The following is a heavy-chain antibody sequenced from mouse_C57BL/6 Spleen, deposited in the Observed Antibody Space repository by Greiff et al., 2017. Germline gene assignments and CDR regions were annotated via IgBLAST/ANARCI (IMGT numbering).Heavy chain of an antibody. D-gene: IGHD1-1*01. Sequence: QVQLQQSGAELMKPGASVKLSCKATGYTFTGYWIEWVKQRPGHGLEWIGEILPGSGSTNYNEKFKGKATFTADTSSNTAYMQLSSLTTEDSAIYYCARNFNYYGSSHWYFDVWGTGTTVTVSS. CDR3: ARNFNYYGSSHWYFDV. CDR2: ILPGSGST. V-gene: IGHV1-9*01. CDR1: GYTFTGYW. J-gene: IGHJ1*03.